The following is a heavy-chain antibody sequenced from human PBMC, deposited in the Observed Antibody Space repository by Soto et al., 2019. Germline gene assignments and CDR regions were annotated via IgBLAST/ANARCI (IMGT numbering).Heavy chain of an antibody. CDR2: FDPEDGET. V-gene: IGHV1-24*01. CDR3: ATTPYSSRKSIYYYYMDV. D-gene: IGHD6-13*01. Sequence: ASVKVSCKVSGYTLTELSMHWVRQAPGKGLEWMGGFDPEDGETIYAQKFQGRVTMTEDTSTDTAYMELSSLRSEDTAVYYCATTPYSSRKSIYYYYMDVWGKGTTVTVSS. J-gene: IGHJ6*03. CDR1: GYTLTELS.